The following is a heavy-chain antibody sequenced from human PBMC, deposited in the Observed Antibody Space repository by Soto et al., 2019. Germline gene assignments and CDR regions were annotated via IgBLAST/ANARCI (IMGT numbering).Heavy chain of an antibody. CDR3: STRAYDTNGYYRFDP. CDR2: INHSGRV. J-gene: IGHJ5*01. Sequence: QVQLQQWGAGLLKPSETLSLTCAVYGGSFSGHSWTWIRQSPGKGLEWIGVINHSGRVNYSPSLKSRVNISLDTSKNQFSLTLSAVTAADTAMYYCSTRAYDTNGYYRFDPWGQGTLVTVSS. CDR1: GGSFSGHS. D-gene: IGHD3-22*01. V-gene: IGHV4-34*01.